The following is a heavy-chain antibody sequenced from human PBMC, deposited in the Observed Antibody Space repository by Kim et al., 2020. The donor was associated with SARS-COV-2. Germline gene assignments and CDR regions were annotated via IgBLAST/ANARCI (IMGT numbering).Heavy chain of an antibody. Sequence: GGSLRLSCAASGFTFSSYGMHWVRQAPGKGLEWVAVIWYDGSNKYYADSVKGRFTISRDNSKNTLYLQMNSLRAEDTAVYDCAREGGPYSSSWSHRGNYFDYWGQGTLVTVSS. CDR1: GFTFSSYG. CDR2: IWYDGSNK. D-gene: IGHD6-13*01. CDR3: AREGGPYSSSWSHRGNYFDY. V-gene: IGHV3-33*01. J-gene: IGHJ4*02.